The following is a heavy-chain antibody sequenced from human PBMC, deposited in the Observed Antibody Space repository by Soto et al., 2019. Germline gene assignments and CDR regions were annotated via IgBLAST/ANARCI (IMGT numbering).Heavy chain of an antibody. CDR3: VRLIGDSWLDS. D-gene: IGHD2-8*01. CDR1: GYSISTFW. V-gene: IGHV3-7*01. Sequence: VGSLRLSCAASGYSISTFWMSWVRQAPGKGLEWVANVKQDGSEEYYVDSVQGRITINPDTSNNQFSLHLSSVTPDDTAVYYCVRLIGDSWLDSWGQGTPVTVSS. J-gene: IGHJ5*01. CDR2: VKQDGSEE.